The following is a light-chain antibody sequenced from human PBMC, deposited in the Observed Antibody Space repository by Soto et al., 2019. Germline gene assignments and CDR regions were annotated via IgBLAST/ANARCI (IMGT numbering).Light chain of an antibody. V-gene: IGLV2-14*01. CDR3: SSYQSSRTYV. CDR2: DVT. Sequence: QSALTQPASVSGSPGQSITVSCTGTSGDVGAYNYVSWYQQHPGKAPKLIIYDVTNRPSGISNRFSGAKSGNTASLTISGLQAEDEAGYYCSSYQSSRTYVFGTGTKLTVL. J-gene: IGLJ1*01. CDR1: SGDVGAYNY.